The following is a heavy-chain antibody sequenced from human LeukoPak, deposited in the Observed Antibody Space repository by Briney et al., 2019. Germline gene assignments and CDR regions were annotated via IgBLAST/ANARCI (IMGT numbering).Heavy chain of an antibody. CDR2: ILHSGST. J-gene: IGHJ4*02. Sequence: TLSLTCAVSGGSISSGGYSWSWIRQPPGKGLEWIGYILHSGSTYFNPSLKSRVTISVDRSKNQFSLKLSSVTAADTAVYYCARTSSSGTAGDYWGQGTLVTVSS. V-gene: IGHV4-30-2*01. D-gene: IGHD6-13*01. CDR1: GGSISSGGYS. CDR3: ARTSSSGTAGDY.